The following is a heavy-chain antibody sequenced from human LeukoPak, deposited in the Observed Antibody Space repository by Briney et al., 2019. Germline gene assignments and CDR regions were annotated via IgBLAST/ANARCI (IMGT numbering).Heavy chain of an antibody. CDR1: GGTFSSYA. Sequence: ASVKVSCKASGGTFSSYAISWVRQAPGQGLEWMGGIVPIFGTANYAPKFQGRVTITADESTSTAYMELSSLRSEDTAVYYCARARNQVLRYFDWFYYFDYWGQGTLVTVSS. D-gene: IGHD3-9*01. CDR2: IVPIFGTA. CDR3: ARARNQVLRYFDWFYYFDY. V-gene: IGHV1-69*13. J-gene: IGHJ4*02.